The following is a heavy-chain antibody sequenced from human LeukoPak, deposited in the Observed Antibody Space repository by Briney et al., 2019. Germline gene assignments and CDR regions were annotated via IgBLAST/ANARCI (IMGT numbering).Heavy chain of an antibody. CDR1: GYTFSNDW. Sequence: GDSLKISCQGSGYTFSNDWIGWVRQMPGEGLEWMGIIYPGDSDSKYSPSVQGQVIISADKSISTTYLQWSSLKASDTAMYYCARLRTSSWKDAFDIWGIGTLVTVS. V-gene: IGHV5-51*01. J-gene: IGHJ3*02. D-gene: IGHD6-13*01. CDR2: IYPGDSDS. CDR3: ARLRTSSWKDAFDI.